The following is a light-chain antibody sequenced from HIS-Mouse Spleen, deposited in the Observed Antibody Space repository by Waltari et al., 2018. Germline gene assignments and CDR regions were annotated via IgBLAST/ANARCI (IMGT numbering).Light chain of an antibody. Sequence: SYELTQPPSVSVSPGQTARITCSGAPLPKKYAYGYQQKSGQAPVLVIYEDSKRPSGIPGRFSGSSSGTMATLTISGAQVEDEADYYCYSTDSSGNHRVFGGGTKLTVL. CDR2: EDS. CDR3: YSTDSSGNHRV. V-gene: IGLV3-10*01. CDR1: PLPKKY. J-gene: IGLJ2*01.